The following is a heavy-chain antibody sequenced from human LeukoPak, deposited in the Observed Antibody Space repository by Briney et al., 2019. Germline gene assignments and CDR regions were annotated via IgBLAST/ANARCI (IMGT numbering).Heavy chain of an antibody. Sequence: ASVKVSCKASGYTFTGYYLHWVRQAPGQGLEWMGCVNPNSGDTNYAQKFQGSVTMTRDTSISTVYMELSRLRSDDTAVYYCARVTGTYSNFDYWGQGTLVTVSS. CDR1: GYTFTGYY. J-gene: IGHJ4*02. CDR2: VNPNSGDT. V-gene: IGHV1-2*02. CDR3: ARVTGTYSNFDY. D-gene: IGHD2-15*01.